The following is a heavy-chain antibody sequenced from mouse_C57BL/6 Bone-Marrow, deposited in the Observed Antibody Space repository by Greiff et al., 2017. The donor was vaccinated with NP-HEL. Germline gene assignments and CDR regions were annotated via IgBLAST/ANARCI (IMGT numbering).Heavy chain of an antibody. V-gene: IGHV1-64*01. D-gene: IGHD1-1*01. CDR1: GYTFTSYW. CDR2: IHPNSGST. CDR3: ARPPYYYGSSYDAMDY. Sequence: QVQLQQSGAELVKPGASVKLSCKASGYTFTSYWMHWVKQRPGQGLEWIGMIHPNSGSTNYNEKFKSKATLTVDKSSSTAYMQLSSLTSEDSAVYYCARPPYYYGSSYDAMDYWGQGTSVTVSS. J-gene: IGHJ4*01.